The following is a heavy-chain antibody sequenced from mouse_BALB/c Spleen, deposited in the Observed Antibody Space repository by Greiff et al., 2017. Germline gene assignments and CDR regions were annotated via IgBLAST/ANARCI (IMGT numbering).Heavy chain of an antibody. CDR1: GYTFTSYY. Sequence: QVQLQQSGADLVKPGASVKLSCKASGYTFTSYYMNWVKQRPGQGLEWIGGINPSNGGTNFNEKFKSKATLTVDNSSSTAYMQLSSLTSEDSAVYYCTGITTWFAYWGQGTLVTVSA. D-gene: IGHD2-4*01. CDR2: INPSNGGT. CDR3: TGITTWFAY. J-gene: IGHJ3*01. V-gene: IGHV1S16*01.